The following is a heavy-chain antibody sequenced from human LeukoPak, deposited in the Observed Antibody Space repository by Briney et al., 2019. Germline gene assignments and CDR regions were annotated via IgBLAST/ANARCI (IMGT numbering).Heavy chain of an antibody. D-gene: IGHD5-12*01. CDR2: ISSSSSYI. J-gene: IGHJ4*02. CDR3: ARDVSPYSGYDY. Sequence: PGGSLRLSCAASGFTFSSYSMNWVRQAPGKGLEWVSSISSSSSYIYYADSVKGRFTISRDNAKNSLYPQMNSLRAEDTAVYYCARDVSPYSGYDYWGQGTLVTVSS. CDR1: GFTFSSYS. V-gene: IGHV3-21*01.